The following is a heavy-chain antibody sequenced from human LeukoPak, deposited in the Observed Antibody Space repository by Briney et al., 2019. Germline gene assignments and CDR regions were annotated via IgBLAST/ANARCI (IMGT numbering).Heavy chain of an antibody. CDR1: GYTFTGYY. Sequence: ASVKVSCKASGYTFTGYYMHWVRQAPGQGLEWMGRISPNSGGTNYAQKFQGRVTMTRDTSISTAYMELSRLRSDDTAVYYCASLDASSSSPWYHYYYMDVWGKGTTVTVSS. CDR3: ASLDASSSSPWYHYYYMDV. D-gene: IGHD6-6*01. CDR2: ISPNSGGT. J-gene: IGHJ6*03. V-gene: IGHV1-2*06.